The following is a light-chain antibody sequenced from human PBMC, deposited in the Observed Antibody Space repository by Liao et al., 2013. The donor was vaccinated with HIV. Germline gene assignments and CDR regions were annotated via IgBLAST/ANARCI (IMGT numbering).Light chain of an antibody. Sequence: SYVLTQPPSVSVAPGKTARIACGGYDIGSKSVHWYQQKPGQAPVLVIYYDSDRPSGIPERFSGSNSGNTATLTISGTQAMDEADYYCQAWDSSTACVVFGGGTKLTVL. CDR3: QAWDSSTACVV. CDR1: DIGSKS. CDR2: YDS. V-gene: IGLV3-21*01. J-gene: IGLJ2*01.